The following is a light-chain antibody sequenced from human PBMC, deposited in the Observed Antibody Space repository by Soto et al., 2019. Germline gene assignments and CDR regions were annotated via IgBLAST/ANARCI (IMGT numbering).Light chain of an antibody. CDR2: AAS. V-gene: IGKV1-17*01. CDR3: QQLNSYPSIT. CDR1: QAIGND. Sequence: DIQMTQSPSTLSSSVGDRVTITCRASQAIGNDLGWYQQKPGKAPKRLIYAASSLQSGVPSRFSGTGSGTEFTLTISSLQPEDFATYYCQQLNSYPSITFGQGTRLEIK. J-gene: IGKJ5*01.